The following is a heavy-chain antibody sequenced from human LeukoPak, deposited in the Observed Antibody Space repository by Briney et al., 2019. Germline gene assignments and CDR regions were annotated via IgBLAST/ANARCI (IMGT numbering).Heavy chain of an antibody. J-gene: IGHJ4*02. CDR3: ARDPNDRSPYYHFDY. Sequence: ASVKVSCKASGYTFTGYYMHWVRQAPGQGLEWMAWINPNSGDTRYAQKFQGRVTMTRDTSISTGYMEVSRLRSDDTAVFFCARDPNDRSPYYHFDYWGQGTLVTVPS. CDR1: GYTFTGYY. D-gene: IGHD3-16*01. CDR2: INPNSGDT. V-gene: IGHV1-2*02.